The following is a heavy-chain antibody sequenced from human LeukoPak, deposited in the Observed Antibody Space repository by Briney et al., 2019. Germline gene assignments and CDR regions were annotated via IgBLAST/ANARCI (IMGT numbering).Heavy chain of an antibody. CDR1: GGTFSSYT. V-gene: IGHV1-69*05. Sequence: SVKVSCKAPGGTFSSYTISWVRQAPGQGLEWMGEIIPIFGTANYAQKFQGRVTITTDASTSTAYMELSSLRSEDTAVYYCARVIGYGDSYYFDYWGQGTLVTVSS. J-gene: IGHJ4*02. D-gene: IGHD4-17*01. CDR3: ARVIGYGDSYYFDY. CDR2: IIPIFGTA.